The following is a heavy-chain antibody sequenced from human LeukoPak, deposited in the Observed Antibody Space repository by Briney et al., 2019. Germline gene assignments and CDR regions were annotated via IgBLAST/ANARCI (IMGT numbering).Heavy chain of an antibody. V-gene: IGHV3-20*04. D-gene: IGHD2-21*02. J-gene: IGHJ4*02. CDR2: INWNGGST. CDR3: ARGDIVVVTAMPFDY. Sequence: GGSLRLSCAASGFTFDDYGMSWVRQAPGKGLEWVSGINWNGGSTGYADSVKGRFTISRDNAKNSLYLQMNSLRAEDTALYYCARGDIVVVTAMPFDYWGQGTLVTVSS. CDR1: GFTFDDYG.